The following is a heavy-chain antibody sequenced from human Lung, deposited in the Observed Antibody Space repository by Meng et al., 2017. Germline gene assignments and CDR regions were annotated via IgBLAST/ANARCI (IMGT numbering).Heavy chain of an antibody. CDR3: AKYSYGLGDYLDY. V-gene: IGHV3-23*04. Sequence: GQPVGAGGGLVQPGGSLRLSFAASGFSFSSYAMSWVRHAPGKGLEWVSALSGGGFTTYYADSVKGRFAISRHNSKNTLYLQMNSLRAEDTALYYCAKYSYGLGDYLDYWGQGALVTVSS. D-gene: IGHD3-10*01. CDR2: LSGGGFTT. J-gene: IGHJ4*02. CDR1: GFSFSSYA.